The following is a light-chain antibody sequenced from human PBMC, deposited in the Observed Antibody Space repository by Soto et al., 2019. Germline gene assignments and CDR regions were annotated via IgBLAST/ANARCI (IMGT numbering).Light chain of an antibody. CDR1: QSISSW. V-gene: IGKV1-5*03. Sequence: DIQMTQSPSTLSASVGDRVTITCRASQSISSWLAWYQQKPGKAPKLLIYKASSLESGVPSRFSGSGSGTEFTLTVSSLQPDDFATYYCQQCNSYSLMYTFGQGTKLEIK. CDR3: QQCNSYSLMYT. J-gene: IGKJ2*01. CDR2: KAS.